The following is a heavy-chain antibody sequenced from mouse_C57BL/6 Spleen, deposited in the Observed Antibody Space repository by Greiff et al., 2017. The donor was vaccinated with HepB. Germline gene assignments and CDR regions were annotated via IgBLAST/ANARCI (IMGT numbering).Heavy chain of an antibody. CDR3: ARRGGYYEYFDV. Sequence: EVKLVESGGDLVKPGGSLKLSCAASGFTFSSYGMSWVRQTPDKRLEWVATISSGGSYTYYPDSVKGRFTISRDNAKNTLYLQMSSLKSEDTAMYYWARRGGYYEYFDVWGTGTTVTVSS. CDR1: GFTFSSYG. J-gene: IGHJ1*03. D-gene: IGHD2-3*01. V-gene: IGHV5-6*02. CDR2: ISSGGSYT.